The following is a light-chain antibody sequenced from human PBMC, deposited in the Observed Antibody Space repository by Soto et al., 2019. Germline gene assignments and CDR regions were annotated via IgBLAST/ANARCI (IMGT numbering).Light chain of an antibody. CDR1: QGIRNG. Sequence: IQMTQSPSSLSASVGDRVTITCRASQGIRNGLGWYQQKPGKAPKLLIYAASSLQSGVPSRFSGSGSGTDFTLTISSLQPEDFATYYCLQDYNYPRTFGQGTKVDIK. CDR2: AAS. V-gene: IGKV1-6*01. CDR3: LQDYNYPRT. J-gene: IGKJ1*01.